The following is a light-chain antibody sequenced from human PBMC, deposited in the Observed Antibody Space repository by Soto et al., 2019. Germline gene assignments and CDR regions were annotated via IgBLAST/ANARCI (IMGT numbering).Light chain of an antibody. CDR3: QQANSFPIT. V-gene: IGKV1-12*01. Sequence: DIQMTQSPSSVSASVGDRVTLTCRASQGISNWLAWYQQKPWKAPKLLIYGASTLQSGVPSRFSGSGSGTDFTLTISSLQPEDFATYYCQQANSFPITFGQGTRLEIK. J-gene: IGKJ5*01. CDR2: GAS. CDR1: QGISNW.